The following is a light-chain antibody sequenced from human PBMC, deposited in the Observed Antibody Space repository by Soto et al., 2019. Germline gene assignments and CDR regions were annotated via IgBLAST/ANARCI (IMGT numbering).Light chain of an antibody. V-gene: IGKV3-11*01. CDR3: HQRSDWPIT. J-gene: IGKJ5*01. CDR1: QSVGTF. CDR2: DSS. Sequence: EIVLTQSPGTLSLSPGERATLSCRASQSVGTFLAWYQHKFGQAPRLLIYDSSNRATGIPARFSGSGSGTDFTLTISSLEPEDFAVYYCHQRSDWPITFGQGTRLEIK.